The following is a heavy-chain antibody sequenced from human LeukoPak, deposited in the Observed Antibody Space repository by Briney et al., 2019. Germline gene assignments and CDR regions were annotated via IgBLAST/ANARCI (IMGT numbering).Heavy chain of an antibody. D-gene: IGHD3-16*01. J-gene: IGHJ5*02. CDR2: INPNSGGT. V-gene: IGHV1-2*02. CDR1: GYTFTGYY. CDR3: ARDTNMITYWFDP. Sequence: ASVKVSCKASGYTFTGYYMHWVRQAPGQGLEWMGWINPNSGGTNYAQKFQGRATMTSDTSVSTAYMELNRLRSDDTGVYYCARDTNMITYWFDPWGQGTLVTVSS.